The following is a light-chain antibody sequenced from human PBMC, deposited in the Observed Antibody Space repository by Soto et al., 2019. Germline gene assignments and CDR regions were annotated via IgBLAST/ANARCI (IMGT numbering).Light chain of an antibody. CDR2: AAS. J-gene: IGKJ1*01. CDR1: QGIGNY. CDR3: QKYNSDPPWT. Sequence: DIQMTQSPSSLSASVGDRVTITCRASQGIGNYLAWYQQKAGKVPNLLIYAASTLQSGVPSRFSGSGSGTDFTLTISSLQPEDVATYYCQKYNSDPPWTFGQGTKVEIK. V-gene: IGKV1-27*01.